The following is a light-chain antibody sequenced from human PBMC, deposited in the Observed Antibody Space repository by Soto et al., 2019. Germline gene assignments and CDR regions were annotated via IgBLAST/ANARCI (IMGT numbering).Light chain of an antibody. CDR1: PSYIGNYKY. CDR3: ASFSTSTFV. Sequence: QSVLTQPASMSVTRGQSITISCTGSPSYIGNYKYLTLYQHNPGKAPKLILHEVSNRPSGVSLRFSGSKSANTASLTLSGLQADDEAEYYCASFSTSTFVFGSGTKVTVL. J-gene: IGLJ1*01. CDR2: EVS. V-gene: IGLV2-14*01.